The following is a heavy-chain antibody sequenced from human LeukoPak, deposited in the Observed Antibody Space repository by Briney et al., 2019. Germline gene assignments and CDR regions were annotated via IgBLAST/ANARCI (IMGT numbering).Heavy chain of an antibody. CDR1: GLTFISNW. CDR3: ARIYCSGGSCYSVFDAFDI. D-gene: IGHD2-15*01. J-gene: IGHJ3*02. CDR2: INKEGSKK. Sequence: GGSLGLSFAAPGLTFISNWWTGVRQAPGRGLGGGAKINKEGSKKYYVDSVKGRFTISRDNAKNSLYLQMNSLRAEDTAVYYCARIYCSGGSCYSVFDAFDIWGQGTMVTVSS. V-gene: IGHV3-7*03.